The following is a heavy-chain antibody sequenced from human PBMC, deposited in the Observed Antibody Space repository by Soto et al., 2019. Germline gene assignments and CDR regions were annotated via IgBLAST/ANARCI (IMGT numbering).Heavy chain of an antibody. CDR1: GFTFSSYA. V-gene: IGHV3-64*01. CDR3: ARGPGYYFDY. J-gene: IGHJ4*02. Sequence: EVQLVESGGGLVQPGGSLRLSCAASGFTFSSYAMHWVRQAPGKGLEYVSAISSNGGSPYYANAVKGRFTISRDNSKNTLHLQMGSLRGEDMAVYYCARGPGYYFDYWGQGARATVSS. CDR2: ISSNGGSP.